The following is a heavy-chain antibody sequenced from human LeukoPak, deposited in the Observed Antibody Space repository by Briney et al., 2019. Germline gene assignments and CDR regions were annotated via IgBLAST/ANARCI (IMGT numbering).Heavy chain of an antibody. D-gene: IGHD5-12*01. Sequence: GRSLRLSCAAYGFTFSSSAMSWVRQAPGKGMEWVSAISGSGGSTYYADTVKCRFTISRDNSKRTLYLQMNSLRAEDTAVYYCAKLSGYDYYFDYWGQGTLVTVSS. V-gene: IGHV3-23*01. CDR1: GFTFSSSA. CDR3: AKLSGYDYYFDY. CDR2: ISGSGGST. J-gene: IGHJ4*02.